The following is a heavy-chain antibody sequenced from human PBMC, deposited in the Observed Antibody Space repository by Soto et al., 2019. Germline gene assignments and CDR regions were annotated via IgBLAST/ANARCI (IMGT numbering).Heavy chain of an antibody. Sequence: SVKVSCKASGGTFSSYAISWVRQAPGQGLEWMGGIIPIFGTANYAQKFQGRVTITADESTSTAYMELSSLRSEDTAVYYCARDSYDGYAFDIWGQGTMVTVSS. D-gene: IGHD2-8*01. CDR3: ARDSYDGYAFDI. V-gene: IGHV1-69*13. CDR2: IIPIFGTA. CDR1: GGTFSSYA. J-gene: IGHJ3*02.